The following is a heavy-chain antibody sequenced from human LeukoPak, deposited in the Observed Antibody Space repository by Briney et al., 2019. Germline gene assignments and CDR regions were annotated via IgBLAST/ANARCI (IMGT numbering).Heavy chain of an antibody. Sequence: GGSPRLSCAASGFTFSSYGMHWVRQAPGKGLEWVAFIRYDGSNKYYADSVKGRFTISRDNSKNTLYLQMNSLRAEDTAVYYCARESIAPAVHGAWNYFDYRGQGTLVTVSS. CDR1: GFTFSSYG. CDR2: IRYDGSNK. J-gene: IGHJ4*02. D-gene: IGHD6-25*01. CDR3: ARESIAPAVHGAWNYFDY. V-gene: IGHV3-30*02.